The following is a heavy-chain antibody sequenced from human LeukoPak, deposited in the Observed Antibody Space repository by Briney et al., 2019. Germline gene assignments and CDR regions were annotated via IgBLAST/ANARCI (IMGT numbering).Heavy chain of an antibody. CDR3: ARGGKATVVTM. Sequence: KPSETLSLTCTVSGGSINSYYWSWIRQPAGKGLEWIGRIYSSGSTNCNPSLKSRVSMSVDTSKNQFSLKLTSVTAADTAVYYCARGGKATVVTMWGQGILVTVSS. V-gene: IGHV4-4*07. CDR2: IYSSGST. CDR1: GGSINSYY. D-gene: IGHD4-23*01. J-gene: IGHJ4*02.